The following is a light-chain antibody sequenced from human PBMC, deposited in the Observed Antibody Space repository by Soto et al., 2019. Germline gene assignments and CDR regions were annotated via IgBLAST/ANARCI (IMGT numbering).Light chain of an antibody. V-gene: IGLV2-14*01. Sequence: QSVLTQPASVSGSPGQSSTISCTGTSSDVGGYNYVSWYQQHPGKAPKLMIYDVSNRPSGVSNRFSGSKSGNTASLTISGLQAEDEADYYCSSYTSSSTLFGTGTKVTV. J-gene: IGLJ1*01. CDR3: SSYTSSSTL. CDR2: DVS. CDR1: SSDVGGYNY.